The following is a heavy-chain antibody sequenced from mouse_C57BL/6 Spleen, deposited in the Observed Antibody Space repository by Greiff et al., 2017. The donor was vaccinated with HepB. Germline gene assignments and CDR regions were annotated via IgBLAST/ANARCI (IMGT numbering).Heavy chain of an antibody. Sequence: EVKLMESGAELVRPGASVKLSCTASGFNIKDDYMHWVKQRPEQGLEWIGWIDPENGDTEYASKFQGKATITADTSSNTAYLQLSSLTSEDTAVYYCTRDYGSRYFDYWGQGTTLTVSS. D-gene: IGHD1-1*01. J-gene: IGHJ2*01. V-gene: IGHV14-4*01. CDR1: GFNIKDDY. CDR2: IDPENGDT. CDR3: TRDYGSRYFDY.